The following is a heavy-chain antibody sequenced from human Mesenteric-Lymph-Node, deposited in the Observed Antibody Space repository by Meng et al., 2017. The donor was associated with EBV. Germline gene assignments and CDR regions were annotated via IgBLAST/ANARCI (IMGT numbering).Heavy chain of an antibody. Sequence: QVQLVASGGGVVQPGRSVSLSCAASRFTFSSYGMHWVRQAPGKGLEWVALISYDGSNDHYADSVKGRFTISRDNSKNTLYLQMNSLRAEDTAVYYCAKDRKFSDYDYWGQGTLVNVSS. CDR1: RFTFSSYG. D-gene: IGHD4-17*01. J-gene: IGHJ4*02. V-gene: IGHV3-30*18. CDR3: AKDRKFSDYDY. CDR2: ISYDGSND.